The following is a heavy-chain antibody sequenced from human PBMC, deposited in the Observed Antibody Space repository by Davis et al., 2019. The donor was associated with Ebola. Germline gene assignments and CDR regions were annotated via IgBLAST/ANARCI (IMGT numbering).Heavy chain of an antibody. CDR3: ARDRMRGYGSGSYH. CDR2: ISAYNGNT. D-gene: IGHD3-10*01. Sequence: ASVKVSCKASVYTFTSYAMHWVRQAPGQRLEWMGWISAYNGNTNYAQKLQGRVTMTTDTSTSTAYMELRSLRSDDTAVYYCARDRMRGYGSGSYHWGQGTLVTVSS. V-gene: IGHV1-18*01. CDR1: VYTFTSYA. J-gene: IGHJ5*02.